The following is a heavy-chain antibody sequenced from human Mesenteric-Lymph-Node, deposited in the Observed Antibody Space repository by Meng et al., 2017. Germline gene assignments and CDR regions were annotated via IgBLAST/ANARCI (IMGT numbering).Heavy chain of an antibody. Sequence: ASVKVSCKASGYTFTSYGISWVRQAPGQGLEWMGWISAYNGNTNYAQKLQGRVTMTTDTSTSTAYMELRGLRSDDTAVYYCARVDYGDYVLWSEYYFDYWGQGTLVTVSS. CDR1: GYTFTSYG. CDR3: ARVDYGDYVLWSEYYFDY. CDR2: ISAYNGNT. V-gene: IGHV1-18*01. J-gene: IGHJ4*02. D-gene: IGHD4-17*01.